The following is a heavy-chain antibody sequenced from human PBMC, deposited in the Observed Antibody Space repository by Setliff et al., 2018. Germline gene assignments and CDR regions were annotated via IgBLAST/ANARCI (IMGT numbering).Heavy chain of an antibody. Sequence: ASVKVSCKASGYTFTNYALHWLRQAPGQRLEWMAYINGGNGNTHYSQKFRGRVTVTRDTSASTVFMELSTLRSEDTAVYYCARGGAVAGPPTYWGQGTLVTVSS. V-gene: IGHV1-3*01. CDR3: ARGGAVAGPPTY. J-gene: IGHJ4*02. CDR1: GYTFTNYA. D-gene: IGHD6-19*01. CDR2: INGGNGNT.